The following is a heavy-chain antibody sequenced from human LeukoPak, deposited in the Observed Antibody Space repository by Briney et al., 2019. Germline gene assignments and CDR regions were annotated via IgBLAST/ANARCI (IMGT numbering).Heavy chain of an antibody. CDR1: GFTFSSYS. CDR3: ARVWAVAAAGKGWFDP. V-gene: IGHV3-48*04. Sequence: QPGGSLRLSCAASGFTFSSYSMNWVRQAPGKGLEWVSYISRSSSTIYYADSVKGRFTISRDNAKNSLYLQMNSLRAEDTAVYYCARVWAVAAAGKGWFDPWGQGTLVTVSS. CDR2: ISRSSSTI. J-gene: IGHJ5*02. D-gene: IGHD6-13*01.